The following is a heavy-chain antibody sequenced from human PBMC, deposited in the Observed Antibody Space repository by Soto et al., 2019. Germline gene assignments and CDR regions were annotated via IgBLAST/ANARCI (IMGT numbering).Heavy chain of an antibody. J-gene: IGHJ5*02. V-gene: IGHV4-39*01. CDR1: GVSISSSIYY. Sequence: SETLSLTCTVSGVSISSSIYYWGWIRQPPGKGLEWIGSIYYSGSTYYNPSLKSRVTISVDTSKNQFSLKLSSVTAADTAVYYCARPVKQWLNANWFDPWGQGTLVTVSS. CDR3: ARPVKQWLNANWFDP. D-gene: IGHD6-19*01. CDR2: IYYSGST.